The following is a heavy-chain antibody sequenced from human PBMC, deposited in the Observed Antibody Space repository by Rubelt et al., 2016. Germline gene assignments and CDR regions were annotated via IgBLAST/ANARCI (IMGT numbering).Heavy chain of an antibody. J-gene: IGHJ6*02. CDR1: GGSFSGYY. V-gene: IGHV4-34*01. Sequence: QVQLQESGPGLVKPSETLSLTCTVYGGSFSGYYWSWIRQPPGKGLEWIGEINHSGSTNYNPSLKSRVTISVDTSKNQFSLKLSSVTAADTAVYYCASDLVGACVWGQGTTVTVSS. CDR3: ASDLVGACV. CDR2: INHSGST. D-gene: IGHD1-26*01.